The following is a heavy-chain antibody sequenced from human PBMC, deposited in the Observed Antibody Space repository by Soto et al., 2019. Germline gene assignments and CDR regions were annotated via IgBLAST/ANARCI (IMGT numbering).Heavy chain of an antibody. CDR3: ARDGFVSSYDFWSGYNNLFDP. D-gene: IGHD3-3*01. CDR1: GFTFSDYY. J-gene: IGHJ5*02. Sequence: QVQLVESGGGLVKPGGSLRLSCAASGFTFSDYYMSWIRQAPGKGLEWVSYISSSSSYTNYADSVKGRFTISRDNAKNSLYLQMNSLRAEDTAVYYCARDGFVSSYDFWSGYNNLFDPWGQGTLVTVSS. CDR2: ISSSSSYT. V-gene: IGHV3-11*06.